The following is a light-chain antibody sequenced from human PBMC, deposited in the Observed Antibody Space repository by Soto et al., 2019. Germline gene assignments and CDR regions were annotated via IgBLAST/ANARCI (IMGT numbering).Light chain of an antibody. J-gene: IGKJ1*01. V-gene: IGKV1-8*01. CDR3: QQYYSYPPWT. CDR1: QGISSY. Sequence: AIRMTQSPSSFSASTGDRVTITCRASQGISSYLAWYQQKPGKAPKLLIYAASTLQSGVPSRFSGSGSGTDFTLTISCLQSEDVATYYCQQYYSYPPWTFGQGTKVDIK. CDR2: AAS.